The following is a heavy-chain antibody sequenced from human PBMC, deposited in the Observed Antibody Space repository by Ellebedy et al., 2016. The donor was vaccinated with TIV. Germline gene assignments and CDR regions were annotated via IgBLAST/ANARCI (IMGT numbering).Heavy chain of an antibody. D-gene: IGHD2-21*01. J-gene: IGHJ5*02. CDR2: IKADGSEE. V-gene: IGHV3-7*03. CDR1: GFTFSNFW. Sequence: PGGSLRLSCAASGFTFSNFWMSWFRQAPGEGLEWVANIKADGSEEHYVHSVKGRFTISRDNARRSVYLQMNSLRAEDTAVYDCARGGLSCDPWGQGTLVTVSS. CDR3: ARGGLSCDP.